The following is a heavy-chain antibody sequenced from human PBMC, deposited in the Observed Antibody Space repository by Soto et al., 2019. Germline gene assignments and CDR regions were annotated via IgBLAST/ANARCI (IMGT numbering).Heavy chain of an antibody. D-gene: IGHD3-3*01. Sequence: GASVKVSCKASGGTFSSYAISWVRQAPGQGLEWMGGIIPIFGTANYAQKFQGRVTITADESTSTAYMELSSLRSEDTAVYYCARGGLGVVSYDAFDIWGQGTMVTVSS. CDR1: GGTFSSYA. CDR3: ARGGLGVVSYDAFDI. CDR2: IIPIFGTA. V-gene: IGHV1-69*13. J-gene: IGHJ3*02.